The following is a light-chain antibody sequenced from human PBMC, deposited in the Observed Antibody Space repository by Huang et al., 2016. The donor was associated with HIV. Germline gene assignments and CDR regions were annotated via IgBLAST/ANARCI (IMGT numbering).Light chain of an antibody. CDR2: ATS. CDR1: QGISNS. CDR3: QQYYNNPPWT. V-gene: IGKV1-NL1*01. Sequence: DIQMTQSPSSLSASVGDRVTITCRASQGISNSVAWYQQRPGKAPKLLLYATSRLETGAPSRLSGSRSGTEYTLTISSLQPEDLATYYCQQYYNNPPWTFGQGTKVEIK. J-gene: IGKJ1*01.